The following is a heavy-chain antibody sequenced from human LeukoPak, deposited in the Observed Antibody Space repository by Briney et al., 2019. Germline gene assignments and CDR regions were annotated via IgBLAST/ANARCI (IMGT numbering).Heavy chain of an antibody. J-gene: IGHJ4*02. V-gene: IGHV3-23*01. CDR3: AKSGGYYDDISDTILFDY. Sequence: GGSLRLSCAASGFTFSSYAMSWVRQAPGKGLEWVSAISGSGGSTYYADSVKGRFTISRENPKNTLYLQMNSLRAEDTAVYYCAKSGGYYDDISDTILFDYWGQGTLVTVSS. CDR1: GFTFSSYA. CDR2: ISGSGGST. D-gene: IGHD3-22*01.